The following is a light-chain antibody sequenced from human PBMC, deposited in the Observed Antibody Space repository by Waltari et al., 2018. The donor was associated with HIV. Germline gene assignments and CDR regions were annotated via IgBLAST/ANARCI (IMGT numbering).Light chain of an antibody. J-gene: IGKJ4*01. CDR2: AAS. CDR1: QGSSNF. Sequence: DIQMTKSPSSLSAYVGDRVTITCRASQGSSNFLTWYQHKPGNVPKLLIYAASSLQSGVPSRFSGSGSGTDFTLTITNLQPEDIGTYYCQKFNSAPLTFGGGTKVEIK. CDR3: QKFNSAPLT. V-gene: IGKV1-27*01.